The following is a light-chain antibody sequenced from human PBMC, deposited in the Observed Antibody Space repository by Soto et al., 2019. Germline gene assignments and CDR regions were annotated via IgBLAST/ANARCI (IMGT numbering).Light chain of an antibody. CDR3: QQYNTWLWT. CDR1: QSVNAN. CDR2: GAS. J-gene: IGKJ1*01. V-gene: IGKV3-15*01. Sequence: EVVMTQSPATLSVSPEERATLSCRARQSVNANLAWYQQKPGQAPRLLIHGASNRATGIPARFSGSGFGTEFILTISSLQSEDFAVYYCQQYNTWLWTFGQGTKV.